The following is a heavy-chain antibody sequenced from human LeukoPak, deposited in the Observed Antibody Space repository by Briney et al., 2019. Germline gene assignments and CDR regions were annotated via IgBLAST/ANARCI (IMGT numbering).Heavy chain of an antibody. D-gene: IGHD4-17*01. CDR1: GGSFSGYY. CDR3: ARGRTVFDY. V-gene: IGHV4-34*01. J-gene: IGHJ4*02. Sequence: SETLSLTRAVYGGSFSGYYWSWIRQPPGKGLEWIGEINHNGSTNYNPSLKSRVTISVDTSKNQFSLKLSSMTAADTAVYYCARGRTVFDYWGQGTLVTVSS. CDR2: INHNGST.